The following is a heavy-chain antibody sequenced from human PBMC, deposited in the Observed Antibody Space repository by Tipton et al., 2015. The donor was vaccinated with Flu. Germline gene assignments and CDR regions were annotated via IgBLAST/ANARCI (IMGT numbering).Heavy chain of an antibody. J-gene: IGHJ5*01. CDR3: ARRGFSNYVSEPKNWFNS. Sequence: TLSLTCSVSGDFIDSRHLWGWIRQPPGQGLQWIGNVHRSGNAYYNSPLQSRVTISVDTSKNQFSLKLYSVTATDTAVYYCARRGFSNYVSEPKNWFNSWGQGTLVTVSS. D-gene: IGHD4-11*01. V-gene: IGHV4-38-2*01. CDR1: GDFIDSRHL. CDR2: VHRSGNA.